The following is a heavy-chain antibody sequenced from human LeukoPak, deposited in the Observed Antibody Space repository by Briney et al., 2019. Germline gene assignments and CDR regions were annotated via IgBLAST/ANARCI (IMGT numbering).Heavy chain of an antibody. Sequence: PGGSLRLSCAASGFTFSSYSMNWVRQAPGKGLEWVSSISSSSSYIYYADSVKGRFTISRDNAKNSLYLQMNSLRAEDTAVYYCARDRTVGPLWFGESHIDYWGQGTLVTVSS. CDR1: GFTFSSYS. J-gene: IGHJ4*02. D-gene: IGHD3-10*01. CDR3: ARDRTVGPLWFGESHIDY. CDR2: ISSSSSYI. V-gene: IGHV3-21*01.